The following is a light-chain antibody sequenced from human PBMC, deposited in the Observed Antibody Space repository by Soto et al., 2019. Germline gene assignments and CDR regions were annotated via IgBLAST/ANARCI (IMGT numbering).Light chain of an antibody. J-gene: IGKJ4*01. Sequence: EIVLTQSPGTLSLSPGERATLSCRASQSVSSSYLAWYQQKPGQAPRLLIYGASSRATGIPDRFSGSGSGTDFTLTFSRLEPEDFAVYYCQQYGSSFFTFGGGTKVEIK. CDR2: GAS. CDR1: QSVSSSY. V-gene: IGKV3-20*01. CDR3: QQYGSSFFT.